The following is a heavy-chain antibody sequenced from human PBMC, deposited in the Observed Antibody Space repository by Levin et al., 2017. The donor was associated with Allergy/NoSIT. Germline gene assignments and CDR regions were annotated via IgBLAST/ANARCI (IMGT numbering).Heavy chain of an antibody. CDR2: ISWNSGSI. Sequence: PGGSLRLSCAASGFTFDDYAMHWVRQAPGKGLEWVSGISWNSGSIDYADSVKGRFTISRDNAKNSLYLQMNSLRVEDTALYYCALQKLGALDIWGQGTMVTVSS. CDR3: ALQKLGALDI. J-gene: IGHJ3*02. CDR1: GFTFDDYA. D-gene: IGHD3-16*01. V-gene: IGHV3-9*01.